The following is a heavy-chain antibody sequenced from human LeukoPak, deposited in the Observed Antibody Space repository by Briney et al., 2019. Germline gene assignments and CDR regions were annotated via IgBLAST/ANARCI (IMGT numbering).Heavy chain of an antibody. J-gene: IGHJ6*02. Sequence: ASVKVSCKASGYTFTSYYMHWVRQAPGQGLEWMGIINPSAAGTSYAQKFQGRVTMTEDTSTDTAYMELSSLRSEDTAVYYCATERSAGYCGGDRSTTRYYYYGMDVWGQGTTVTVSS. D-gene: IGHD2-21*02. CDR2: INPSAAGT. V-gene: IGHV1-46*01. CDR1: GYTFTSYY. CDR3: ATERSAGYCGGDRSTTRYYYYGMDV.